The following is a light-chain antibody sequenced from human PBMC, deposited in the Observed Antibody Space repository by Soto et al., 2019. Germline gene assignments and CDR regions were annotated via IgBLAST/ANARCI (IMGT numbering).Light chain of an antibody. CDR2: FDR. J-gene: IGLJ2*01. CDR1: SIESKT. Sequence: SYELTQSPSVSVAPGETARITCGGNSIESKTGHWYQHKSGQAPVMVVFFDRDRPSGIPERFSGSNSGNSATLTISRLEAGDEADYYCQVWDSNSDHPIFGGGTKVTVL. CDR3: QVWDSNSDHPI. V-gene: IGLV3-21*04.